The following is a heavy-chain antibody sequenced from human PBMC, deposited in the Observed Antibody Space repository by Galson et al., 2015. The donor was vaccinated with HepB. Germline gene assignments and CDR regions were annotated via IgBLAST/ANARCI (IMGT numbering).Heavy chain of an antibody. J-gene: IGHJ4*02. V-gene: IGHV1-2*02. CDR1: GYTFTGYY. Sequence: SVKVSCKASGYTFTGYYMHWVRQAPGQGLEWMGWINPNSGGTNYAQKFQGRVTITADKSTSTAYMELSSLRSEDTAVYYCASGHGGAHPLYFDYWDQGTLVTVSS. D-gene: IGHD2-21*01. CDR3: ASGHGGAHPLYFDY. CDR2: INPNSGGT.